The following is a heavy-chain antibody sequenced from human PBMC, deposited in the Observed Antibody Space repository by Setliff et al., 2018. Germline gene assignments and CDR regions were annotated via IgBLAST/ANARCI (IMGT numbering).Heavy chain of an antibody. CDR2: IGVYSGNT. V-gene: IGHV1-18*01. Sequence: ASVKVSCKASGYTFTESIVSWVRQAPGQGLEWLGWIGVYSGNTYTAQRFQGRVTMTTDTSTNMAYLELRSLTSDDTAIYYCARLVRYCTRTSCQRTSGAELWGQGTLVTVSS. J-gene: IGHJ4*02. D-gene: IGHD2-2*01. CDR1: GYTFTESI. CDR3: ARLVRYCTRTSCQRTSGAEL.